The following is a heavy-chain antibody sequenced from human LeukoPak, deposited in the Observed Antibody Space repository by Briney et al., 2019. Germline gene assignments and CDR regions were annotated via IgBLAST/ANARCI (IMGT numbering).Heavy chain of an antibody. V-gene: IGHV3-23*01. J-gene: IGHJ4*02. CDR3: ARAPWYCSSTSCHTIFDY. CDR2: ISGSGANT. D-gene: IGHD2-2*01. CDR1: GFTFSTYS. Sequence: GGSLRLSCAASGFTFSTYSMSWVRLAPGKGLEWVSGISGSGANTYYADSVKGRFTISRDNSKNTLYLQMNSLRAEDTAVYYCARAPWYCSSTSCHTIFDYWGQGTLVTVSS.